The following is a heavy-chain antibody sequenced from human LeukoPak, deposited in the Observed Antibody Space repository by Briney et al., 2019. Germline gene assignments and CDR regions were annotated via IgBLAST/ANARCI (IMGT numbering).Heavy chain of an antibody. D-gene: IGHD3-9*01. V-gene: IGHV4-34*01. CDR1: GGSFSGYY. J-gene: IGHJ4*02. Sequence: SETLSLTCAVYGGSFSGYYWSWIRQPPGKGLEWIGEINHSGSTNYNPSLKSRVTISVDTSKNQFSLKLSSVTAADTAVYYCARAYDTYDYYFDYWGQGTLVTVSS. CDR2: INHSGST. CDR3: ARAYDTYDYYFDY.